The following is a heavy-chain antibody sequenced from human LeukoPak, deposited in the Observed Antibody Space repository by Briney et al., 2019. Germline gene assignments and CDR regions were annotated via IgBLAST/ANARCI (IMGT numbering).Heavy chain of an antibody. Sequence: GGSLRLSCAASGFTFSSYTMNWVRQAPGKGLEWVSSISSSSSYIYYAGSVKGRLTISRDNAKNSLYLQMNSLRAEDTAVYYCARDPTPRYCSGGSCYTHYGMDVWGQGTTVTVSS. CDR2: ISSSSSYI. CDR1: GFTFSSYT. D-gene: IGHD2-15*01. J-gene: IGHJ6*02. V-gene: IGHV3-21*01. CDR3: ARDPTPRYCSGGSCYTHYGMDV.